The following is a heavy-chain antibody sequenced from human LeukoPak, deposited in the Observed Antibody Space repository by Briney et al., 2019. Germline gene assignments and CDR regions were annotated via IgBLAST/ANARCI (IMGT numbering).Heavy chain of an antibody. Sequence: PGRSLRLSCAASGFTFSSYGMHWVRQAPGKGLEWVAFIRYDGSNKYYADSVKGRFTISRDNSKNTLYLQMNSLRAEDTAVYYCAKDSRAARSSPGLDYWGQGTLVTVSS. CDR3: AKDSRAARSSPGLDY. CDR2: IRYDGSNK. J-gene: IGHJ4*02. D-gene: IGHD6-13*01. V-gene: IGHV3-30*02. CDR1: GFTFSSYG.